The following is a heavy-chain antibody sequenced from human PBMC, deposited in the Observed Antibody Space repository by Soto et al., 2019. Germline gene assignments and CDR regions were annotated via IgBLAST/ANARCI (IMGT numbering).Heavy chain of an antibody. Sequence: GGSLRLSCAASGFTFSSYDMHWVRQATGKGLEWVSAIGTAGDTYYPGSVKGRFTISRENAKNSLYLQMNSLRAGDTAVYYCARAAWSGYYRNYYMDVWGKGTMVTVSS. J-gene: IGHJ6*03. CDR2: IGTAGDT. CDR3: ARAAWSGYYRNYYMDV. CDR1: GFTFSSYD. D-gene: IGHD3-3*01. V-gene: IGHV3-13*01.